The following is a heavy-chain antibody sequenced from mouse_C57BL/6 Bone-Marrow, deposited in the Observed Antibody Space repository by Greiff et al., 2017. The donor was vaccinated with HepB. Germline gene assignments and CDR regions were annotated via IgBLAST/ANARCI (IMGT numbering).Heavy chain of an antibody. Sequence: VQLQQSGAELVRPGASVKLSCTASGFNIKDDYMHWVKQRPEQGLEWIGWIDPENGDTEYASKFQGKATITADTSSNTAYLQLSSLTSEDTAVYYCTNGNPYYYAMDYWGQGTPVTVSS. V-gene: IGHV14-4*01. D-gene: IGHD2-1*01. CDR2: IDPENGDT. CDR3: TNGNPYYYAMDY. J-gene: IGHJ4*01. CDR1: GFNIKDDY.